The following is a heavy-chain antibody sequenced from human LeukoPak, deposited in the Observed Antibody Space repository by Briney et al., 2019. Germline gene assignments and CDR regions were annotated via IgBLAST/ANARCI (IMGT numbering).Heavy chain of an antibody. CDR2: ISYTGGTK. CDR3: ARDPQRGPPDYFDH. Sequence: GGSLRLSCAASGFTFSNYPMHWVRQAPGKGLEWVAVISYTGGTKYYAASVKGRFTISRDDSKSTLYLEMNSLRPEDTPTYYCARDPQRGPPDYFDHWGQGTLVTVSS. J-gene: IGHJ4*02. D-gene: IGHD6-25*01. CDR1: GFTFSNYP. V-gene: IGHV3-30-3*01.